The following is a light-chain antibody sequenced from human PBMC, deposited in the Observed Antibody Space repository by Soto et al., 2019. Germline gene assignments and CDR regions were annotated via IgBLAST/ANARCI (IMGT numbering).Light chain of an antibody. CDR3: QQYTNTNNPWM. Sequence: IRVTQSPPTLSASLGDRVTITCRASQTITTWMAWYQQKPGKAPKLLVYDASTLQSGVATRLSVSGSGTEFTLIISGLQPGDSATYYCQQYTNTNNPWMFGQGTKVDIK. CDR2: DAS. CDR1: QTITTW. J-gene: IGKJ1*01. V-gene: IGKV1-5*01.